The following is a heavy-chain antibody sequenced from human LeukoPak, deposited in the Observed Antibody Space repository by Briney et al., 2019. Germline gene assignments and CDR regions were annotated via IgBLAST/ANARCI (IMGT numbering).Heavy chain of an antibody. CDR3: ARDLPSYDYVWGSYRHDAFDI. Sequence: PGGSLRLSCAASGFTVSSNYMSWVRQAPGKGLEWVSVIYSGDSTYYADSVKGRFTISRDNSKNTLYLQMNSLRAEDTAVYYCARDLPSYDYVWGSYRHDAFDIWGQGAMVTVSS. D-gene: IGHD3-16*02. V-gene: IGHV3-53*01. J-gene: IGHJ3*02. CDR1: GFTVSSNY. CDR2: IYSGDST.